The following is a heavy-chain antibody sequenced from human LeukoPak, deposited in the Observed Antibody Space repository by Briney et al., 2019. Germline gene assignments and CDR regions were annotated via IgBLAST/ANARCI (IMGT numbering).Heavy chain of an antibody. CDR1: GFTFSSYG. V-gene: IGHV3-23*01. Sequence: GGSLRLSCAASGFTFSSYGMSWVRQAPGKGLEWVSAISGSGGSTYYADSVKGRFTISRDNSKNTLYPQMNSLRAEDTAVYYCAKDKYYDSSGYYFLYYFGYWGQGTLVTVSS. J-gene: IGHJ4*02. D-gene: IGHD3-22*01. CDR3: AKDKYYDSSGYYFLYYFGY. CDR2: ISGSGGST.